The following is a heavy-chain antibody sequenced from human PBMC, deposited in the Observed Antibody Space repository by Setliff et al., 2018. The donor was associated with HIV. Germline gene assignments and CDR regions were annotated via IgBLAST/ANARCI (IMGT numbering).Heavy chain of an antibody. J-gene: IGHJ4*02. CDR3: ARDVGGLYGDHL. CDR2: IYYSGST. V-gene: IGHV4-59*11. CDR1: GGSISSHY. Sequence: SETLSLTCTVSGGSISSHYWSWIRQPPGKGLEWIGGIYYSGSTNYNPSLKSRVTLSLDTSKNQFSLKLTSVTAADTAVYYCARDVGGLYGDHLWGQGTLVTVTS. D-gene: IGHD4-17*01.